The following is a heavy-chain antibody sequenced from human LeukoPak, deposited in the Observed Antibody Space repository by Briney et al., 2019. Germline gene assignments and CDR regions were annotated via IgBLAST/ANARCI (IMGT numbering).Heavy chain of an antibody. CDR1: GFTFSSYW. D-gene: IGHD2-15*01. Sequence: GGSLRLSCAASGFTFSSYWMSWVRQAPGKGLEWVANIKQDGSEKYYVDSVKGRFTISRDNAKNSLYLQTNSLRAEDTAVYYCARLGWADAFDIWGQGTMVTVSS. CDR3: ARLGWADAFDI. V-gene: IGHV3-7*01. CDR2: IKQDGSEK. J-gene: IGHJ3*02.